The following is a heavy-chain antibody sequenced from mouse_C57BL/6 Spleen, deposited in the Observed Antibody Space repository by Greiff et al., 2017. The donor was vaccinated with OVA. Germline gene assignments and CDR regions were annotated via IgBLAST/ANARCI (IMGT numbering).Heavy chain of an antibody. Sequence: EVQLQQSGPELVKPGASVKISCKASGYTFTDYYMNWVKQSHGKSLEWIGDINPNNGGTSYNQKFKGKATLTVDKSSSTAYMELRSLTSEDSAVYYCGDYDKDYWGQGTLVTVSA. CDR2: INPNNGGT. D-gene: IGHD2-4*01. V-gene: IGHV1-26*01. CDR3: GDYDKDY. CDR1: GYTFTDYY. J-gene: IGHJ3*01.